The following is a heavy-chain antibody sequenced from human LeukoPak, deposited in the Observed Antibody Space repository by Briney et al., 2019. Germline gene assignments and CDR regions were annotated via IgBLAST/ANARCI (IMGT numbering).Heavy chain of an antibody. Sequence: PSETLSLTCAVYGGSFSGYYWSWIRQPPGKGLEWIGEINHSGSTNYNPSLKSRVTISVDTSKNQFSLKLSSVTAADTAVYYCARDRYSLRRIDYWGQGTLVTVSS. CDR1: GGSFSGYY. J-gene: IGHJ4*02. D-gene: IGHD2-21*01. CDR2: INHSGST. CDR3: ARDRYSLRRIDY. V-gene: IGHV4-34*01.